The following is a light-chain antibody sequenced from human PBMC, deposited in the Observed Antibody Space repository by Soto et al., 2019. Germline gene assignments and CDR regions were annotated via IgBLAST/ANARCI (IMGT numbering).Light chain of an antibody. CDR1: QSLLHSNGYNY. CDR2: LGS. CDR3: MQALQTWT. J-gene: IGKJ1*01. V-gene: IGKV2-28*01. Sequence: DIVMTQSPLSLPVTPGEPASISCRSSQSLLHSNGYNYLDWYLQKPGQSPQLLIYLGSNRASGVSDRFSCSGSGTDFTLTLSRVEAEDVGVYYCMQALQTWTFGQGTKVEIK.